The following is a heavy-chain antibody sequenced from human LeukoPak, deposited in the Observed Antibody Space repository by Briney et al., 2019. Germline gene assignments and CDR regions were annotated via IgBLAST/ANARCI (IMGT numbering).Heavy chain of an antibody. CDR3: ARSDILPRGHDYYYYMDV. CDR1: GGSISSGSYY. CDR2: SYTSGST. D-gene: IGHD3-9*01. J-gene: IGHJ6*03. Sequence: PSETLSLTCTVSGGSISSGSYYWSWLRQPAGTGLEWIGRSYTSGSTNYNPSLKSLVTISVDTFKTQFTLNFTSVTAADTAIYSCARSDILPRGHDYYYYMDVWGKGTTVTVSS. V-gene: IGHV4-61*02.